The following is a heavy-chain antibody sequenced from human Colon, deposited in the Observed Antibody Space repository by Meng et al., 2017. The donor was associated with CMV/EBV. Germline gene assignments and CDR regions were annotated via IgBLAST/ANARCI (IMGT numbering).Heavy chain of an antibody. D-gene: IGHD3-10*01. Sequence: GESLKISCEGSGFKFSDYRMNWVRQAPGKGLEWVSSMMGGASYKYYAESVKGRFTISRDNAKNSVYLQMDSLREDDTAVYYCARARGQLCFDLWGQGTLVTVSS. CDR3: ARARGQLCFDL. V-gene: IGHV3-21*01. CDR2: MMGGASYK. J-gene: IGHJ4*02. CDR1: GFKFSDYR.